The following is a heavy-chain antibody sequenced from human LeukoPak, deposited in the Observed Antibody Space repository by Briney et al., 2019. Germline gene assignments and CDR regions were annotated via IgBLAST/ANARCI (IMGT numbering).Heavy chain of an antibody. Sequence: TGGALRLSCAASGFTFSSYAMSWVRQAPGKGLEWVSTISSSGASTWYADSVKGRFTISRDNSKNTLYLQMNSLRAEDTAVYYCAKVTNSGWIFDYWGQGTLVTVSS. CDR3: AKVTNSGWIFDY. J-gene: IGHJ4*02. D-gene: IGHD6-19*01. CDR1: GFTFSSYA. V-gene: IGHV3-23*01. CDR2: ISSSGAST.